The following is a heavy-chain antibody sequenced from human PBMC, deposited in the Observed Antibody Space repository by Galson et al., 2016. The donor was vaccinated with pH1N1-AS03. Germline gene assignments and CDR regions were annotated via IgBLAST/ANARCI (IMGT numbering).Heavy chain of an antibody. D-gene: IGHD4/OR15-4a*01. CDR1: GFTFSNYA. J-gene: IGHJ4*02. CDR2: IKDSGGST. Sequence: SLRLSCAASGFTFSNYAMSWVRQAPGKGLEWVSGIKDSGGSTYCAESVKGRFTISRDNSKNTLYLQMNSLRAEDTAVYYCAKGVGATDGLFDYWGPGTLVTVSS. V-gene: IGHV3-23*01. CDR3: AKGVGATDGLFDY.